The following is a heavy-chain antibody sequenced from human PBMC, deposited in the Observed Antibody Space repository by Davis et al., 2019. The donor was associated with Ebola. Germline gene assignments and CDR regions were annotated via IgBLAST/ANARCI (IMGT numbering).Heavy chain of an antibody. D-gene: IGHD3-10*02. CDR2: ISSSSSYI. V-gene: IGHV3-21*01. J-gene: IGHJ5*02. Sequence: GESLKISCAASGFTFSSYSMNWVRQAPGKGLEWVSSISSSSSYIYYADSVKGRFTISRDNAKNSLYLQMNSPRAEDTAVYYCARDRVFFWFDPWGQGTLVTVSS. CDR1: GFTFSSYS. CDR3: ARDRVFFWFDP.